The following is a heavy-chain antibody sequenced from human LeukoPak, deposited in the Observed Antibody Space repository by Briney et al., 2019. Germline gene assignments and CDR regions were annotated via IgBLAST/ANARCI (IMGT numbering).Heavy chain of an antibody. V-gene: IGHV1-8*02. D-gene: IGHD6-13*01. J-gene: IGHJ4*02. CDR1: GGTFSSYA. Sequence: GASVKVSCKASGGTFSSYAISWVRQAPGQGLEWMGLINPDGGSTAYAHRLQGRVIMTRDTSTSTAYMDLSSLRSEDTAVYHCARAPRNSSTMLDFWGQGTLVTISS. CDR3: ARAPRNSSTMLDF. CDR2: INPDGGST.